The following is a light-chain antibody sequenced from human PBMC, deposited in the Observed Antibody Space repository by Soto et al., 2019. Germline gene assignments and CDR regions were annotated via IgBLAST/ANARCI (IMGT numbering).Light chain of an antibody. CDR2: GAS. CDR1: QSVSSGY. J-gene: IGKJ4*01. Sequence: EIVLTQSPGTLSLSPGERATLSCRASQSVSSGYLAWYQQKPGQAPRLLIYGASSRATGIPDRFSGSGSGTDFTLTISGLEPEDFAVYSSQQYVTSPLTFGGGT. V-gene: IGKV3-20*01. CDR3: QQYVTSPLT.